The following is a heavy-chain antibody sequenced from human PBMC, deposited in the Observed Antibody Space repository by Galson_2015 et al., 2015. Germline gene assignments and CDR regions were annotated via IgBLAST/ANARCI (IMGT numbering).Heavy chain of an antibody. Sequence: SETLSLTCTVSGGSISGYYWSWIRQPPGKGLDWIGLIHYTGSTAYNPSLKSRLTISLDTSKSQFSLRLNSVTTADTAVYYCARSGGYSRANDGENFDYWGQGTLVTVSS. CDR3: ARSGGYSRANDGENFDY. V-gene: IGHV4-59*13. CDR1: GGSISGYY. J-gene: IGHJ4*02. CDR2: IHYTGST. D-gene: IGHD5-12*01.